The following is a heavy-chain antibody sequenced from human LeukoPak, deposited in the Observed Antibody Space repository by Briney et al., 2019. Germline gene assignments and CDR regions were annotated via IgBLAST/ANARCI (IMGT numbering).Heavy chain of an antibody. V-gene: IGHV3-53*01. J-gene: IGHJ3*02. CDR2: IYSGGAT. Sequence: SGGSLRLSCAASGFSVTTNYMNWVRQAPGKGLEWVSVIYSGGATYHADSVKGRFTTSRDNSKNTVHLQMSSLRAEDTAVYFCARDMSPWGTNNPDAFDIWGQGTMVTVSS. CDR1: GFSVTTNY. D-gene: IGHD3-16*01. CDR3: ARDMSPWGTNNPDAFDI.